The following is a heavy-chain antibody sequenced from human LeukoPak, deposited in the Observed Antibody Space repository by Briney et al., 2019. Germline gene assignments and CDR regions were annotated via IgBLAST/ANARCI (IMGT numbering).Heavy chain of an antibody. CDR2: IWYDGSNK. CDR3: AREFGVVVVAATNYYYYGMDV. D-gene: IGHD2-15*01. V-gene: IGHV3-33*01. J-gene: IGHJ6*02. Sequence: GGSLRLSCAASGFTFSSYCMHWVRQAPGKGLEWVAVIWYDGSNKYYADSVEGRFTISRDNSKNTLYLQMNSLRAEDTAVYYCAREFGVVVVAATNYYYYGMDVWGQGTTVTVSS. CDR1: GFTFSSYC.